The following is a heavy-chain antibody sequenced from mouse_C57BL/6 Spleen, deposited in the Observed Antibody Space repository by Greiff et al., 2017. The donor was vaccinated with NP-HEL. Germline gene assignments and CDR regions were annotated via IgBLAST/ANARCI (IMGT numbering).Heavy chain of an antibody. CDR3: ARRDDSGGFAY. D-gene: IGHD2-13*01. CDR1: GFTFSDYG. Sequence: EVKLMESGGGLVKPGGSLKLSCAASGFTFSDYGMHWVRQAPEKGLEWVAYISSGSSTIYYADTVKGRFTISRDNAKNTLFLQMTSLRSEDTAMYYCARRDDSGGFAYWGQGTLVTVSA. V-gene: IGHV5-17*01. CDR2: ISSGSSTI. J-gene: IGHJ3*01.